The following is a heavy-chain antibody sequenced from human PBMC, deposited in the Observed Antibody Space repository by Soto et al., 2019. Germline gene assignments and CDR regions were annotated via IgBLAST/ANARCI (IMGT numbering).Heavy chain of an antibody. CDR3: ARGFRVAATRWWFDP. J-gene: IGHJ5*02. CDR1: GYTFTSYD. D-gene: IGHD2-15*01. CDR2: ISTYNGNT. V-gene: IGHV1-18*01. Sequence: GASVKVSCKASGYTFTSYDISWVRQAPGQGLEWMGWISTYNGNTNYARKLQGRVTMTTDTSTSTAYMELRSLRSDDTAVYYCARGFRVAATRWWFDPWGKGTLGTVSS.